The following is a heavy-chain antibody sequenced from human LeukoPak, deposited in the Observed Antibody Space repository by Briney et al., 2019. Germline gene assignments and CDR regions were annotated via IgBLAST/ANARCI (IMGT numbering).Heavy chain of an antibody. J-gene: IGHJ4*02. Sequence: GGSLRLPCAASGFTFSNSAMSWVRQAPGKGLEWVSSVSGSGGSTYYADSVKGRFTISRDNSKNTLYLQVNSLRAEDTAVYYCARADTSGYIYYFDYWGQGTLVTVSS. V-gene: IGHV3-23*01. CDR3: ARADTSGYIYYFDY. D-gene: IGHD3-22*01. CDR2: VSGSGGST. CDR1: GFTFSNSA.